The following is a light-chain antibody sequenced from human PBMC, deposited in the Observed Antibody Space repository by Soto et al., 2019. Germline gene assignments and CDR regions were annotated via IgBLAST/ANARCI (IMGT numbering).Light chain of an antibody. Sequence: EVVVTQSPGTLSFSPGERATLSCRASQSVSSNYVGWYQQNPGHAPRLLMYGATKRAAGLPDRFSGSGTGTDFSHTMSRLEPEDCVVYSFQQYDSSSYTFGQGTKREIK. V-gene: IGKV3-20*01. CDR3: QQYDSSSYT. CDR2: GAT. J-gene: IGKJ2*01. CDR1: QSVSSNY.